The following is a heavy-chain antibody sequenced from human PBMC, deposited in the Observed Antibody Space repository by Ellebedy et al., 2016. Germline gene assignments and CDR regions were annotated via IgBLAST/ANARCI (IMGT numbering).Heavy chain of an antibody. CDR3: AKTHRGMDV. J-gene: IGHJ6*02. Sequence: GSLRLSCAVYGGSFSGYYWSWIRQPPGKGLEWIGYIYYSGSTNYNPSLKSRVTISVDTSKNQFSLKLSSVTAADTAVYYCAKTHRGMDVWGQGTTVTVSS. V-gene: IGHV4-59*01. CDR2: IYYSGST. CDR1: GGSFSGYY.